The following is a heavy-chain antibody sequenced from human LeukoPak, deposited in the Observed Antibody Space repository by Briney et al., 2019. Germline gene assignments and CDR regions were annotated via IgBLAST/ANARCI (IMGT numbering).Heavy chain of an antibody. CDR2: INHSGST. D-gene: IGHD6-13*01. CDR1: GGSFSGYY. J-gene: IGHJ5*02. Sequence: SETLSLTCAVYGGSFSGYYWSWIRQPPGKGLEWIGEINHSGSTNYNPSLKSRVTMSVDTSKNQFSLKLSSVTAADTAVYYCARGQQLVSVWFDPWGQGTLVTVSS. V-gene: IGHV4-34*01. CDR3: ARGQQLVSVWFDP.